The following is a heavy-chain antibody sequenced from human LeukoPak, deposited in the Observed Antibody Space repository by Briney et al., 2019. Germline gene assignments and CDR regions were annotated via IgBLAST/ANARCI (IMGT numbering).Heavy chain of an antibody. J-gene: IGHJ4*02. D-gene: IGHD6-6*01. CDR1: GFTFSSYA. V-gene: IGHV3-64*01. CDR2: ISSNGGST. Sequence: PGGSLRLSCAASGFTFSSYAMHWVRQAPGKGLEYVSAISSNGGSTYYANSVKGRFTISRDNSKNTLYLQMGSLRADDTAEYYCVISALRGPEEGYWGQGTLVTVSS. CDR3: VISALRGPEEGY.